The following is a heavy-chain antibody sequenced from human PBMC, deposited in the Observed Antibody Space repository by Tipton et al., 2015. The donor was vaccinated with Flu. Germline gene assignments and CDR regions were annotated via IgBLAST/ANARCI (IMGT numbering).Heavy chain of an antibody. Sequence: TLSLTCTVSGGSVSSNYWIWIRQFPGKGLEWIGFIFYRGTTNYNPSLKSRVSISSDTSKNEFSLKLTSVTAADTAVYYCARELRFLEESMDVWGQGATVTVSS. CDR1: GGSVSSNY. V-gene: IGHV4-59*02. CDR3: ARELRFLEESMDV. D-gene: IGHD3-3*01. CDR2: IFYRGTT. J-gene: IGHJ6*02.